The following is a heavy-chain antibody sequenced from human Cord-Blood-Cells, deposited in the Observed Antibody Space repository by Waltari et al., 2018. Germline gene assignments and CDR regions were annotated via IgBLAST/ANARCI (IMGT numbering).Heavy chain of an antibody. J-gene: IGHJ6*03. Sequence: QLQLQESGPGLVKPSETLSLTCTVSGGSISSSSYYWGWIRQPPEKGLAWMGSIYYSGSTSYNPALKCRVTISVDTSKIQVSLKLRGVTAADTAVYYCGRLLGCYYDYMDVWGKGTTVTVSS. CDR2: IYYSGST. CDR3: GRLLGCYYDYMDV. V-gene: IGHV4-39*01. CDR1: GGSISSSSYY. D-gene: IGHD2-15*01.